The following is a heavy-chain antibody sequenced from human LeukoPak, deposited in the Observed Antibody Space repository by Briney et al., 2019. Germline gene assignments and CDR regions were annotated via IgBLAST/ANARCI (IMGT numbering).Heavy chain of an antibody. CDR1: GFTFSSYW. J-gene: IGHJ4*02. D-gene: IGHD6-6*01. V-gene: IGHV3-74*01. CDR2: INSDGSST. CDR3: ARGNIAAPIF. Sequence: GVSLRLSCAASGFTFSSYWMHWVRQAPGKGLVWVSRINSDGSSTSYADSVKGGFTISRDNAKNTLYLQTKSLRAEDTAVYYCARGNIAAPIFWGQGTLVTVSS.